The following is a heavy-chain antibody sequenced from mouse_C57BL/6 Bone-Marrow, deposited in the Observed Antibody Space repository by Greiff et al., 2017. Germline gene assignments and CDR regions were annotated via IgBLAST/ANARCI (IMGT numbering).Heavy chain of an antibody. J-gene: IGHJ3*01. CDR1: GYTFTSYG. CDR3: ARSGGGNYWFAY. Sequence: QVQLKQSGAELARPGASVKLSCKASGYTFTSYGISWVKQRTGQGLEWIGEIYPRSGNTYYNEKFKGKATLTADKSSSTAYMELRSLTSEDSAVYFCARSGGGNYWFAYWGQGTLVTVSA. CDR2: IYPRSGNT. V-gene: IGHV1-81*01. D-gene: IGHD2-1*01.